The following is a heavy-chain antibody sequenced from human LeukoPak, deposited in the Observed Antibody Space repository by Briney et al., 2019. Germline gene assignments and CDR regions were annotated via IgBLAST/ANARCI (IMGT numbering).Heavy chain of an antibody. CDR2: IWYDGSNK. CDR1: GFTFSSYG. CDR3: ASTYHDSSGYGASDI. J-gene: IGHJ3*02. D-gene: IGHD3-22*01. Sequence: GGSLRLSCAASGFTFSSYGMHWVRQAPGKGLEWVAVIWYDGSNKYYADSVKGRFTISRDNSKNTLYLQMNSLRAEDTAVYYCASTYHDSSGYGASDIWGQGTMVTVSS. V-gene: IGHV3-33*01.